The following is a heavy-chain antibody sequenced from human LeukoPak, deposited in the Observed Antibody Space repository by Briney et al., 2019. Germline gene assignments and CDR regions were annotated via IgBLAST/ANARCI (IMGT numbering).Heavy chain of an antibody. CDR3: AKDIKAGYVDSSFDY. D-gene: IGHD4-17*01. CDR2: ITGTGGGT. J-gene: IGHJ4*02. CDR1: GFTFSSYA. V-gene: IGHV3-23*01. Sequence: PGGSLRLSCAASGFTFSSYAMSWVRQAPGKGLEWVSSITGTGGGTFYADSVKGRFTISRDNSKNTLYVQMNSLRAEDTAVYYCAKDIKAGYVDSSFDYWGQGTQVTVSS.